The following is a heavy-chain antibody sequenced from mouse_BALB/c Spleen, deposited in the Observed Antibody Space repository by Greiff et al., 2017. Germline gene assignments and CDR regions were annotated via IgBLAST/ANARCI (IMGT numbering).Heavy chain of an antibody. CDR3: AKLWLRRAFDY. Sequence: EVHLVESGGGLVKPGGSLKLSCAASGFAFSSYDMSWVRQTPEKRLEWVAYISSGGGSTYYPDTVKGRFTISRDNAKNTLYLQMSSLKSEDTAMYYCAKLWLRRAFDYWGQGTTLTVSS. V-gene: IGHV5-12-1*01. J-gene: IGHJ2*01. D-gene: IGHD2-2*01. CDR1: GFAFSSYD. CDR2: ISSGGGST.